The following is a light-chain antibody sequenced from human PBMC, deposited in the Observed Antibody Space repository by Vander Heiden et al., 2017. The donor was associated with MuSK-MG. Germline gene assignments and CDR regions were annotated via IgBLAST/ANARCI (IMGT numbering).Light chain of an antibody. J-gene: IGLJ3*02. Sequence: QSVLTQPPSVSGAPGQRVTISCTGSSSHIGAGYDVHWYQQLPGTTPKLLIYGNSNRPSGVPDRFSGSKSGTSASLAITGLQAEDDADYYCQSYDSSLTVWVFGGGTKLTVL. CDR3: QSYDSSLTVWV. CDR1: SSHIGAGYD. CDR2: GNS. V-gene: IGLV1-40*01.